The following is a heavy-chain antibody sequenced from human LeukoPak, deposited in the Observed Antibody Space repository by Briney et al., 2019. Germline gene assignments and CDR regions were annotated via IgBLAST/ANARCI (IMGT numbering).Heavy chain of an antibody. V-gene: IGHV3-11*01. J-gene: IGHJ3*01. Sequence: GGSLRLSCAASGFTFSKYYMSWVRQAPGKGLEWISYISDTSSTIYYADSVKGRFTISRDNAENSVYLQMNTLRAADTAVYYCARAYNWGQGTMVTVSP. D-gene: IGHD1-14*01. CDR1: GFTFSKYY. CDR2: ISDTSSTI. CDR3: ARAYN.